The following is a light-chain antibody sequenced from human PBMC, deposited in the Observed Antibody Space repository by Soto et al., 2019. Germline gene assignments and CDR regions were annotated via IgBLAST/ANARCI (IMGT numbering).Light chain of an antibody. CDR1: QSVSSN. J-gene: IGKJ4*01. CDR2: GAS. V-gene: IGKV3-15*01. Sequence: EIVMTQSPATLSVSPGERATLSCRASQSVSSNLAWYQQKPGQAPRLLIYGASTRATGIPARFSGSGSGTEFRLTISSLQSEDFAVYYCQQYNDWPITFGGGTKVEIK. CDR3: QQYNDWPIT.